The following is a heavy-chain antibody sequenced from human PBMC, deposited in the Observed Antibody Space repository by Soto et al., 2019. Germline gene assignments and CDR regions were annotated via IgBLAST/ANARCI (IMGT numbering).Heavy chain of an antibody. CDR3: ARDGHGMDV. CDR1: GGSVSTGSND. J-gene: IGHJ6*02. V-gene: IGHV4-61*01. CDR2: IFFTGSA. Sequence: WETLSLTCTVSGGSVSTGSNDCSWIRQPPGKGLEWIGKIFFTGSAHYIPALRNRVTMSVDTSKDQFSLTLTSVTAADTAVYYCARDGHGMDVWGQGTTVTSP.